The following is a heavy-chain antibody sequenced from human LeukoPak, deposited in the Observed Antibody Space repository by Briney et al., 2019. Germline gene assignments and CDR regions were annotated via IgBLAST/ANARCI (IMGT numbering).Heavy chain of an antibody. CDR3: ARGMWQLAWADYYYYMDV. V-gene: IGHV1-69*06. Sequence: GASVKVSCKASGGTFSSYAISWVRQAPGQGLEWMGGIIPIFGTTNYAQKFQGRVTITADKSTSTAYMELSSLRSEDTAVYYCARGMWQLAWADYYYYMDVWGKGTTVTVSS. CDR2: IIPIFGTT. D-gene: IGHD6-6*01. CDR1: GGTFSSYA. J-gene: IGHJ6*03.